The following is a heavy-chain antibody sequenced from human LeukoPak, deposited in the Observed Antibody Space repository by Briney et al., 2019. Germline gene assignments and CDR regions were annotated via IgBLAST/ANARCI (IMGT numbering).Heavy chain of an antibody. J-gene: IGHJ2*01. CDR1: GGSISSYY. Sequence: SETLSLTCTVSGGSISSYYWSWLRQPPGKGLEWIGYIYYSGSTNYNPSLKSRVTISVDTSKNQFSLKLSSVTAADTAVYYCARDLLATVSTIGWYFDLWGRGTLVTVSS. D-gene: IGHD4-17*01. CDR3: ARDLLATVSTIGWYFDL. V-gene: IGHV4-59*01. CDR2: IYYSGST.